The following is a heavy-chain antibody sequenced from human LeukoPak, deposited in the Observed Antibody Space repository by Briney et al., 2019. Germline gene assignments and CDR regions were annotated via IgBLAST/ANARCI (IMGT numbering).Heavy chain of an antibody. CDR2: INPSGGST. CDR1: GGTFSSYA. Sequence: ASVKVSCKASGGTFSSYAISWVRQAPGQGLEWMGIINPSGGSTSYAQKFQGRVTMTRDTSTSTVYMELSSLRSEDTAVYYCARDSNEGLDYWGQGTLVTVSS. CDR3: ARDSNEGLDY. J-gene: IGHJ4*02. D-gene: IGHD3-3*02. V-gene: IGHV1-46*01.